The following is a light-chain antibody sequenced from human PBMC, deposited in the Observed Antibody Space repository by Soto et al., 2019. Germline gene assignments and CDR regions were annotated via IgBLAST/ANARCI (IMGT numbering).Light chain of an antibody. Sequence: QSALTQPASVSGSPGQSITISCTGTSSDVGYFNHVSWYQQHPGQAPKLMIYDVSDRPSGVSNRFSGSKSANTASLTISGLQAEDEADYYCSSYTSIITYVFGTGTKVTVL. CDR1: SSDVGYFNH. V-gene: IGLV2-14*03. CDR2: DVS. CDR3: SSYTSIITYV. J-gene: IGLJ1*01.